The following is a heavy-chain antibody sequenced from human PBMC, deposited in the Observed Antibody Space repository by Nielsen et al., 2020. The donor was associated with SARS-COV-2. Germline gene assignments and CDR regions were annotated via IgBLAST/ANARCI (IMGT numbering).Heavy chain of an antibody. V-gene: IGHV3-66*01. Sequence: GGSLRLSCAASGFTVSSNYMSWVRQAPGKGLEWVSVIYSGGSTYYADSVKGRFTISRDNSKNTLYLQMNSLRAEDSAVYYCASNAGSGWYGPHYWGQGTLVTVSS. CDR1: GFTVSSNY. J-gene: IGHJ4*02. D-gene: IGHD6-19*01. CDR3: ASNAGSGWYGPHY. CDR2: IYSGGST.